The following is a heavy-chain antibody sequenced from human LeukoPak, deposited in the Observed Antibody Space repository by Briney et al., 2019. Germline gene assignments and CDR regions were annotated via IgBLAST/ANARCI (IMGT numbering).Heavy chain of an antibody. CDR2: IHGDGTFT. J-gene: IGHJ4*02. Sequence: QPGGSLRLSCAASGFTFSTYWMHWVRLAPGKGLVWVSRIHGDGTFTTSADSVKGRFTISRDNAQNMVYLQMNSLRVEDTAVYYCARDLVLGSGSYGQWGQGTLVTVSS. CDR3: ARDLVLGSGSYGQ. V-gene: IGHV3-74*01. D-gene: IGHD3-10*01. CDR1: GFTFSTYW.